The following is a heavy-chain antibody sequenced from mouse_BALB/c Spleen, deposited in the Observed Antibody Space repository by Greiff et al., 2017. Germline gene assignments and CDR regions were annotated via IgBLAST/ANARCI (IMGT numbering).Heavy chain of an antibody. CDR1: GYSITSDYA. D-gene: IGHD2-3*01. V-gene: IGHV3-2*02. CDR3: ARSAYESYFDY. CDR2: ISYSGST. J-gene: IGHJ2*01. Sequence: EVQLQQSGPGLVKPSQSLSLTCTVTGYSITSDYAWNWIRQFPGNKLEWMGYISYSGSTSYNPSLKSRISITRDTSKNQFFLQLNSVTTEDTATYYCARSAYESYFDYWGQGTTLTVSS.